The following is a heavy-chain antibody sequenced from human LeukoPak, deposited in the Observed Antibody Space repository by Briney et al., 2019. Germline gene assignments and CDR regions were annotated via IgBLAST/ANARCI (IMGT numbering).Heavy chain of an antibody. CDR2: ISYDGSNK. J-gene: IGHJ5*02. D-gene: IGHD6-19*01. V-gene: IGHV3-30-3*01. CDR1: GFTFSSYA. CDR3: ARDFYSVTDSSDPRGYWFDP. Sequence: GRSLRLSCAASGFTFSSYAMHGVRQAPGKGLEWVAVISYDGSNKYYADSVKGRFTISRDNSKNTLYLQMNSLRAEDTAVYYCARDFYSVTDSSDPRGYWFDPWGQGTLVTVSS.